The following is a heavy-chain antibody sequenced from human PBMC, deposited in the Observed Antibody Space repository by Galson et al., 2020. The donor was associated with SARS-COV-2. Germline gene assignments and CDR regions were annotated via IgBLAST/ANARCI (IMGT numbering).Heavy chain of an antibody. CDR2: IYYSGST. CDR1: GGSISSSSYY. D-gene: IGHD1-1*01. Sequence: SETLSLTCTVSGGSISSSSYYWGWIRQPPGKGLEWLGSIYYSGSTYYNPSLKSRVTISVDTSKNQFSLKLSSVTAADTAVYYCARSYNWNDPFDYWGQGTLVTVSS. J-gene: IGHJ4*02. CDR3: ARSYNWNDPFDY. V-gene: IGHV4-39*01.